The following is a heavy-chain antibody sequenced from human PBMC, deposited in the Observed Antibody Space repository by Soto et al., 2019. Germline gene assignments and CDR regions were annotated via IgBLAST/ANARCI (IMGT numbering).Heavy chain of an antibody. Sequence: SETLSLTCAVYGGSFSGYYWSWIRQPPGKGLEWIGEINHSGSTNYNPSLKSRVTISVDTSKNQFSLKLSSVTAADTAVYYCARVAKDCSSTSCYVDYWGQGTLVTVSS. J-gene: IGHJ4*02. CDR1: GGSFSGYY. CDR2: INHSGST. V-gene: IGHV4-34*01. CDR3: ARVAKDCSSTSCYVDY. D-gene: IGHD2-2*01.